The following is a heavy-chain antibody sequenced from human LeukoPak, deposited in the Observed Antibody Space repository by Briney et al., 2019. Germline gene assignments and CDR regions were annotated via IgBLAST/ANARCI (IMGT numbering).Heavy chain of an antibody. CDR3: AIGPKGTWILLWLPLDY. CDR1: GFTFSSYG. D-gene: IGHD5-18*01. CDR2: ISYDGSNK. Sequence: PGRSLRLSCAASGFTFSSYGMHWVRQAPGKGLEWVAVISYDGSNKYYADSVKGRFTISRDNSKNTLYLQMNSLRAEDTAVYYCAIGPKGTWILLWLPLDYWGQGTLVTVSS. V-gene: IGHV3-30*03. J-gene: IGHJ4*02.